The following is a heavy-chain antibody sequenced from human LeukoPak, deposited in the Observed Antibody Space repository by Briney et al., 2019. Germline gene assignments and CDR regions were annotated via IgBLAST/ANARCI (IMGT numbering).Heavy chain of an antibody. V-gene: IGHV4-59*01. J-gene: IGHJ5*02. D-gene: IGHD3-22*01. Sequence: KSAETLSLTCTVSGGSISSYCWSWIRQPPGKGLEWIGYIYYSGSTNYNASLKSRVTISVDTSKNQFSLKLSSVTAADTAVYYCARNGGLKRMYYYDSSGPSWFDPWGQGTLVTVSS. CDR2: IYYSGST. CDR1: GGSISSYC. CDR3: ARNGGLKRMYYYDSSGPSWFDP.